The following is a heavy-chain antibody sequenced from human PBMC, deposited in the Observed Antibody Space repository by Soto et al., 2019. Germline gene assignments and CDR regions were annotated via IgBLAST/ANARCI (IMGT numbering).Heavy chain of an antibody. Sequence: QVQLQQWGAGLLKPSETLSLTCGVYGGSLSGNYWSWIRQPPGEGLEWIGEINPSGSTNYSPSLKSRAPISADTSKNQFSLKLSSVIAADTAVYYCARGRDGGGASWGQGTLVTVSS. D-gene: IGHD4-17*01. CDR1: GGSLSGNY. V-gene: IGHV4-34*01. CDR3: ARGRDGGGAS. J-gene: IGHJ5*02. CDR2: INPSGST.